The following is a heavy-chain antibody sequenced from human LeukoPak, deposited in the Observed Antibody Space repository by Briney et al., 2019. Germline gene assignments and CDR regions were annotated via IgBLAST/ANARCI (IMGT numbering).Heavy chain of an antibody. V-gene: IGHV1-46*01. D-gene: IGHD6-6*01. CDR1: GYTFPSYF. CDR2: INPTGGST. CDR3: ARTAARRFDY. J-gene: IGHJ4*02. Sequence: ASVKVSCKASGYTFPSYFMHWVRQAPGQGLEWMGVINPTGGSTTYAQKFQGRVTMTRDTSTSTVYMELSSLRSDDTAVYYCARTAARRFDYWGQGTLVTVSS.